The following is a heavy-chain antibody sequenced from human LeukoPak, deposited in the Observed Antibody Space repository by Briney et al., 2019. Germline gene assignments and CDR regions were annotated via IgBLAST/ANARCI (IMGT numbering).Heavy chain of an antibody. CDR2: IYYSGST. CDR3: ARETYNWNDV. CDR1: GGSISSYY. J-gene: IGHJ5*02. Sequence: PSETLSLTCTVSGGSISSYYWSWIRQPPGKGLEWIGYIYYSGSTNYNPSLKSRVTISVDTSKNQFSLKLSSVTAADTAVYYCARETYNWNDVWGQGTLVTVSS. V-gene: IGHV4-59*12.